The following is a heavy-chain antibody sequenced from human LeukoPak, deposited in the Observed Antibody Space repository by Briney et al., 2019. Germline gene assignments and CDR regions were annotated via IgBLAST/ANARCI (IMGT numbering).Heavy chain of an antibody. J-gene: IGHJ4*02. CDR1: GGSISSSSYF. V-gene: IGHV4-39*07. D-gene: IGHD4-23*01. CDR3: AGVRSTVGWRSFDY. Sequence: SSETLSLTCTVSGGSISSSSYFWGWIRKPPGKGLEWIGSIYFDGSTYYNPSLKSRVTISVDTSNNQFSLKLSSVTAADTAVYYCAGVRSTVGWRSFDYWGQGILVTVSS. CDR2: IYFDGST.